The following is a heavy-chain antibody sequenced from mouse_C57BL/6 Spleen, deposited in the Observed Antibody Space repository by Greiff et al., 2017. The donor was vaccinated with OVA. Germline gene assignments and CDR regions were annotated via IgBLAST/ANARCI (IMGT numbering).Heavy chain of an antibody. CDR3: ARKGYYGSSYSYAMDY. Sequence: VQLQQSGAELVMPGASVKLSCKASGYTFTSYWMHWVKQRPGQGLEWIGEIDPSDSYTNYNQKFKGKSTLTVDKSSSTAYMQLSSLTSEDSAVYYCARKGYYGSSYSYAMDYWGQGTSVTVSS. CDR1: GYTFTSYW. CDR2: IDPSDSYT. J-gene: IGHJ4*01. D-gene: IGHD1-1*01. V-gene: IGHV1-69*01.